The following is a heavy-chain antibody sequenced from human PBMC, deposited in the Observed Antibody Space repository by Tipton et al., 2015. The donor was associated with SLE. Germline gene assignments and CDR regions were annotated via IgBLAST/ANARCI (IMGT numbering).Heavy chain of an antibody. CDR2: IDNTART. V-gene: IGHV4-59*01. CDR3: ARDRMVVNY. D-gene: IGHD2-15*01. CDR1: GVSISSYF. Sequence: TLSLTCTVSGVSISSYFWTWIRQPPGKGLEWIGFIDNTARTSYNPSVKSRVTISIDTSKNQFSLKLASVTAADTAVYYCARDRMVVNYWGQGTLVSVSS. J-gene: IGHJ4*02.